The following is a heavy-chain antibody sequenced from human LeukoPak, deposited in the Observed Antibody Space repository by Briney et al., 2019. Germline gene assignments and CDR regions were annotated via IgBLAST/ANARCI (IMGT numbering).Heavy chain of an antibody. J-gene: IGHJ4*02. CDR2: ISAYNGNT. D-gene: IGHD2-15*01. CDR1: GYTFTNYG. Sequence: ASVKVSCKSSGYTFTNYGITWVPQAPGQGLEWMGWISAYNGNTNYAQKFQGRVTMTTDTSTSTAYMEVRSLRSDDTAMYYCARVCHWDIDNTRGDPVDYWGQGTLVTVSS. V-gene: IGHV1-18*01. CDR3: ARVCHWDIDNTRGDPVDY.